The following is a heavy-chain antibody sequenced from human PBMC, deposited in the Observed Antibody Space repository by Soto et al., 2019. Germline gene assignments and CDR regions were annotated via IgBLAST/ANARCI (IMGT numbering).Heavy chain of an antibody. V-gene: IGHV4-34*01. CDR1: GGSSSGYY. CDR2: INPSGST. D-gene: IGHD6-13*01. J-gene: IGHJ4*02. CDR3: GRVLVEQQLEPSDD. Sequence: PSAPLSLTCAVYGGSSSGYYWSRLRQPRGKGLEWIGEINPSGSTNFNPSLTRRVTISVDTSKDYFSLELSSVTAADTAVYYVGRVLVEQQLEPSDDWGQGTLVTVSS.